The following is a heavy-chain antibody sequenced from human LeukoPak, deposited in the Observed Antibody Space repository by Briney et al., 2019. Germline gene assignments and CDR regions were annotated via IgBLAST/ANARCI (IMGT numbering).Heavy chain of an antibody. CDR2: ISYDGSNK. Sequence: GRSLRLSCAASGLTFSSYGMHWVRQAPGKGLEWVAVISYDGSNKYYADSVKGRFTISRDNSKNTLYLQMNSLRAEDTAVYYCAKVGGDSSGYYPDYWGQGTLVTVSS. J-gene: IGHJ4*02. CDR3: AKVGGDSSGYYPDY. D-gene: IGHD3-22*01. CDR1: GLTFSSYG. V-gene: IGHV3-30*18.